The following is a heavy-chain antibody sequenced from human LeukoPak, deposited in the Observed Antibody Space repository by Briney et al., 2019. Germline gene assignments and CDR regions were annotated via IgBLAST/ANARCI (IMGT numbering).Heavy chain of an antibody. CDR2: IYSGGST. CDR3: ARDDYGGNGCAFDI. V-gene: IGHV3-53*01. D-gene: IGHD4-23*01. CDR1: GFTFSNCW. Sequence: GGSLRLSCAASGFTFSNCWMHWVRQAPGKGLEWVSVIYSGGSTYYADSVKGRFTISRDNAKNSLYLQMNSLRAEDTAVYYCARDDYGGNGCAFDIWGQGTMVTVSS. J-gene: IGHJ3*02.